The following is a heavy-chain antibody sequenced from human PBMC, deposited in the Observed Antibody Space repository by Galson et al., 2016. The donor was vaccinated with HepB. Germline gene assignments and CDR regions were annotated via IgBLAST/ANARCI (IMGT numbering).Heavy chain of an antibody. J-gene: IGHJ3*02. Sequence: LRLSCAASGFSFSSNSMNWVRQAPGKGLEWVSSISSSSDDIYYADSVKGRFTISRDNAKNSLYLQMNSLRGEDTAVYYCARDRYSSKWSDAFDIWGQGTMVIVS. D-gene: IGHD6-13*01. V-gene: IGHV3-21*01. CDR3: ARDRYSSKWSDAFDI. CDR1: GFSFSSNS. CDR2: ISSSSDDI.